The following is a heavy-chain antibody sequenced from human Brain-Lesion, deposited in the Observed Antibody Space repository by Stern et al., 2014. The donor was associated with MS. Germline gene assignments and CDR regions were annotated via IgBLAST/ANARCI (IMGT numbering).Heavy chain of an antibody. D-gene: IGHD2-2*01. CDR2: MNPYSGNT. CDR3: ARAVRNQLLSEY. J-gene: IGHJ4*02. Sequence: VQLGEPGAEVKKPGASVKVSCKASGYTFSSYDLTWVRQASGHGLEWMGWMNPYSGNTGYAQKFKGRVSMTSDPSISTVYMELTSLTSDDTAVYFCARAVRNQLLSEYWGQGTLVTVSS. V-gene: IGHV1-8*01. CDR1: GYTFSSYD.